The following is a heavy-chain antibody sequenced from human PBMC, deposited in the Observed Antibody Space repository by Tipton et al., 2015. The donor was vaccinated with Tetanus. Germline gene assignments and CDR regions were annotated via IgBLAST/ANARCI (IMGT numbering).Heavy chain of an antibody. D-gene: IGHD1-1*01. CDR3: ARDGENEGAFDV. J-gene: IGHJ3*01. Sequence: LRLSCSVSGYSIRRGAYYWSWLRQRPGKGLEWLGYIHSRGDTFYTPSLRSRLIISLDTSKNQFSLQLSSLTAADTAIYYCARDGENEGAFDVWGQGTRVSVSS. CDR2: IHSRGDT. CDR1: GYSIRRGAYY. V-gene: IGHV4-31*02.